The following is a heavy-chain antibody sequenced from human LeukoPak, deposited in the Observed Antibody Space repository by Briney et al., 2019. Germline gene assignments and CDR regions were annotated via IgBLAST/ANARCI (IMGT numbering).Heavy chain of an antibody. V-gene: IGHV3-48*04. J-gene: IGHJ4*02. Sequence: PGGSLRLSCAASGFTFSSYSMNWVRQAPGKGLEWVSYISSSSSIIYYADSVKGRFTISRDNAKNSLYLQMSSLGAEDTAVYYCARDRGGGDIYFDFWGQGTLVTVSS. CDR3: ARDRGGGDIYFDF. D-gene: IGHD2-21*02. CDR1: GFTFSSYS. CDR2: ISSSSSII.